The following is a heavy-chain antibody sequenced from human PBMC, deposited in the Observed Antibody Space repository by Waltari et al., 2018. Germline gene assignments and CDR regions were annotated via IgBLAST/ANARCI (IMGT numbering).Heavy chain of an antibody. D-gene: IGHD2-15*01. CDR3: AHRRVPYCSGGSCYPSSAFDI. J-gene: IGHJ3*02. Sequence: QITLKESGPTLVKPTQTLTLTCTFSGFSLSTSGVGVGWIRQPPGKALGWLALIYWNDDKRYSPSLKSRLTITKDTSKNQVVLTMTNMDPVDTATYYCAHRRVPYCSGGSCYPSSAFDIWGQGTMVTVSS. V-gene: IGHV2-5*01. CDR1: GFSLSTSGVG. CDR2: IYWNDDK.